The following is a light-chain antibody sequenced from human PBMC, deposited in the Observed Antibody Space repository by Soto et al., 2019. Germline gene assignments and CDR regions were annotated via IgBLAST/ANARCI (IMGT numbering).Light chain of an antibody. CDR3: QQYSTYLT. J-gene: IGKJ4*01. Sequence: DIQMTQSPSTLSASVGDRVTITCRASQSINIWLAWYKRKPGKAPKVLIYDASSLESGVPSRFSGSGSGTEFTLTISSLQPDEFATYDCQQYSTYLTFGGGTKVDIK. CDR1: QSINIW. CDR2: DAS. V-gene: IGKV1-5*01.